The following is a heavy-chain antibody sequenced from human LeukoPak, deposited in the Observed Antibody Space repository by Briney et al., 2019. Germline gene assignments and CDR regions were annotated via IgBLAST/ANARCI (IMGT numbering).Heavy chain of an antibody. Sequence: SGPTPVKPTQTLTLTCTFSGFSLTTSGVGVGWIRQPPGKALEWLALIYWDDDKRYSPSLKSRLTITKDTSRNQVVLTMANMDFVDTATYYCAHRPRGAFDIWGQGTMVTVSS. CDR2: IYWDDDK. D-gene: IGHD5-12*01. CDR1: GFSLTTSGVG. V-gene: IGHV2-5*02. CDR3: AHRPRGAFDI. J-gene: IGHJ3*02.